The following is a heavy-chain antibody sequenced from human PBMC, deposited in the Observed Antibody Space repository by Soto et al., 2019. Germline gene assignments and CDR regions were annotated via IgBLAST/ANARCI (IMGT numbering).Heavy chain of an antibody. Sequence: PSETLSLTYAVYGWSFNDYFWSCIRQPPGKGLEWIGEINHRGTTNYIPSLKRRVTISVDTSKNQFSLKLISVTAADTAVYFCVRGRLHLGDFSCKYLDFWGQGNPVPVTS. D-gene: IGHD3-16*02. J-gene: IGHJ4*02. CDR2: INHRGTT. V-gene: IGHV4-34*01. CDR1: GWSFNDYF. CDR3: VRGRLHLGDFSCKYLDF.